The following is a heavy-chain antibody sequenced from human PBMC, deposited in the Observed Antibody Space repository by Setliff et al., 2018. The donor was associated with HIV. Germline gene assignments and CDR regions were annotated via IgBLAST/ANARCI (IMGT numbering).Heavy chain of an antibody. D-gene: IGHD3-10*01. CDR2: IYSSGST. CDR1: GGSFSGYS. CDR3: ARHSGVASPNWFDP. V-gene: IGHV4-34*01. Sequence: SETLSLTCAVYGGSFSGYSWTWIRQPPGKGLEWIGDIYSSGSTNFNPPLQSRVTISVDTSKNQFSLKLSSVTAADTAVYYCARHSGVASPNWFDPWGQGTLVTVSS. J-gene: IGHJ5*02.